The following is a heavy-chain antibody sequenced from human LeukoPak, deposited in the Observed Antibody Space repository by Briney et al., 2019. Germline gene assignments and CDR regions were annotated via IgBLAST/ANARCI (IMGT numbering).Heavy chain of an antibody. CDR1: GGSISSSNW. J-gene: IGHJ4*02. D-gene: IGHD4-17*01. CDR3: ARVEDYGTRRFDY. CDR2: IYHSGST. V-gene: IGHV4-4*02. Sequence: KTSETLSLTCTVSGGSISSSNWWSWIRQPPGKGLEWIGEIYHSGSTNYNPSLKSRVTISVDKSKNQFSLKLSSVTAADTAVYYCARVEDYGTRRFDYWGRGTLVTVSS.